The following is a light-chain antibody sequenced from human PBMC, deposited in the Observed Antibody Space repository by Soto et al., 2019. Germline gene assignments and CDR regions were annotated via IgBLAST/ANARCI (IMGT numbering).Light chain of an antibody. CDR1: QTLSNS. CDR2: DTS. CDR3: QQYNKWPPT. J-gene: IGKJ1*01. Sequence: EIALTQSPATLSLSPGQRATHSCRASQTLSNSFIAWYQHKPGQAPRLLVYDTSTRATGIPDRYSGSGSGTEFTLTISSLQSEDFAVYYCQQYNKWPPTFGQGTKVDIK. V-gene: IGKV3D-15*01.